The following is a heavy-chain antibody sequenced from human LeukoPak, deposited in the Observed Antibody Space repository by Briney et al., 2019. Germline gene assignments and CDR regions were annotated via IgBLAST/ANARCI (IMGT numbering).Heavy chain of an antibody. J-gene: IGHJ5*02. CDR2: IYYSGST. V-gene: IGHV4-59*11. CDR3: ARGYGGNGWFDP. CDR1: GGSISSHY. D-gene: IGHD4-23*01. Sequence: MTSETLSLTCTVSGGSISSHYWSWIRQPPGKGLEWIGYIYYSGSTNYNPSLKSRVTISVDTSKNQFSLKLSSVTAADTAVYYCARGYGGNGWFDPWGQGTLVTVSS.